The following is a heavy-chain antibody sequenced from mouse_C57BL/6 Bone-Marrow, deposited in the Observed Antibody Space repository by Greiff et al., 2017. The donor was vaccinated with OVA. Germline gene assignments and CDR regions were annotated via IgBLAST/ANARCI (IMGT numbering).Heavy chain of an antibody. V-gene: IGHV1-15*01. Sequence: QVQLQQSGAELVRPGASVTLSCKASGYTFTDYEMHWVKQTPVHGLEWIGAIDPETGGTAYNQKFKGKAILTADKSSSTAYMELRSLTSEDSAVYYCTRRDYSYAMDYWGQGTSVTVSS. J-gene: IGHJ4*01. D-gene: IGHD1-1*01. CDR2: IDPETGGT. CDR3: TRRDYSYAMDY. CDR1: GYTFTDYE.